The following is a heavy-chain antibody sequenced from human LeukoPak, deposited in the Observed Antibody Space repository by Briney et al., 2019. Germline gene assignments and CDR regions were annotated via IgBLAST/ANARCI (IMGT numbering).Heavy chain of an antibody. D-gene: IGHD6-19*01. V-gene: IGHV1-8*01. CDR3: GRGQWQELHDY. Sequence: ASVKVSCKASGYTFTSYDINWVRQATGQGLEWMGWMNPNSGNTGYAQKFQGRVTMTRNNSISTAYMELSSLRSEDTAVYYCGRGQWQELHDYWGQGTLVIVSS. J-gene: IGHJ4*02. CDR2: MNPNSGNT. CDR1: GYTFTSYD.